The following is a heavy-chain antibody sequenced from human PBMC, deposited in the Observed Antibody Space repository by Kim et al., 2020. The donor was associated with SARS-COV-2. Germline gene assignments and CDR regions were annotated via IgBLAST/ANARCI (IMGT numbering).Heavy chain of an antibody. Sequence: GGSLRLSCAASGFTFSSYSMNWVRQAPGKGLEWVSSISSSSSYIYYADSVKGRFTISRDNAKNSLYLQMNSLRAEDTAVYYCARDEYGRLVPMVHSEPHAFDIWGQGTMVTVSS. CDR3: ARDEYGRLVPMVHSEPHAFDI. J-gene: IGHJ3*02. CDR1: GFTFSSYS. CDR2: ISSSSSYI. D-gene: IGHD3-10*01. V-gene: IGHV3-21*01.